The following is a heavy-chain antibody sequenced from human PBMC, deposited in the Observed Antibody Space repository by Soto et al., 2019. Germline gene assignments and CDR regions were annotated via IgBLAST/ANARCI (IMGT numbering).Heavy chain of an antibody. CDR1: GGTFSSYA. CDR3: ARAKNDDSSGYYSLSGYYYGMDV. Sequence: GASVKVSCKASGGTFSSYAISWVRQAPGQGLEWMGGIIPIFGTANYAQKFQGRVTITADESTSTAYMELSSLRSEDTAVYYCARAKNDDSSGYYSLSGYYYGMDVWGQGTTVTVSS. D-gene: IGHD3-22*01. CDR2: IIPIFGTA. V-gene: IGHV1-69*13. J-gene: IGHJ6*02.